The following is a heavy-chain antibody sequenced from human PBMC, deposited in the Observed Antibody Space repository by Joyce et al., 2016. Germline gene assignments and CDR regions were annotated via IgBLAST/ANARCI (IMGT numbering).Heavy chain of an antibody. CDR3: ARSSYTNGIFDY. Sequence: EVQLVESGGGLVKPGGSLRLSCASSGFTFSSYSMSWVRQARGKGLECVSSLSIRISYIKYTGSVEGRFTISRDNAKNSLYLQMNSLRVEDTAVYYCARSSYTNGIFDYWGQGTLVTVSS. CDR2: LSIRISYI. CDR1: GFTFSSYS. V-gene: IGHV3-21*01. J-gene: IGHJ4*02. D-gene: IGHD2-8*01.